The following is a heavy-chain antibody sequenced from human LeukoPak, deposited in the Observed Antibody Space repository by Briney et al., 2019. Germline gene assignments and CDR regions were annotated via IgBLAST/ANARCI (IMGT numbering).Heavy chain of an antibody. J-gene: IGHJ6*03. CDR1: GFTFDDYG. CDR2: INWNGGTT. V-gene: IGHV3-20*04. CDR3: ARDRGSRGVVVPAAIPYYYCMDV. Sequence: GGSLRLSCAASGFTFDDYGMSWVRQAPGKGLEWVSGINWNGGTTGYADPVKGRFTISRDNAKNSLYLQMKSLRAEDTALYYCARDRGSRGVVVPAAIPYYYCMDVWGKGTTVTVSS. D-gene: IGHD2-2*01.